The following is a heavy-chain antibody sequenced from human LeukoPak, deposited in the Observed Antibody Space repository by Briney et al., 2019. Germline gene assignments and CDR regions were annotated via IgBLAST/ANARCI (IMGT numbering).Heavy chain of an antibody. J-gene: IGHJ4*02. Sequence: GGSLRLSCAASGFTFSSYEMNWVRQAPGKGLEWVSYISSSGSTIYYADSVKGRFTISRDNAKNPLYLQMNSLRAEDTAVYYCARAYYDILTGYYGSAPPFYYFDYWGQGTLVTVSS. CDR3: ARAYYDILTGYYGSAPPFYYFDY. V-gene: IGHV3-48*03. CDR1: GFTFSSYE. D-gene: IGHD3-9*01. CDR2: ISSSGSTI.